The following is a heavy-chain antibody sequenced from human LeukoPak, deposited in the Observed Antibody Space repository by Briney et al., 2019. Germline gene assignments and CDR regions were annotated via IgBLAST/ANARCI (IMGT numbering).Heavy chain of an antibody. CDR3: ARVPDGWWLLDY. J-gene: IGHJ4*01. CDR2: ISSISSHI. V-gene: IGHV3-21*01. Sequence: PRGSLRLSCAASGFTFSSYSMNWVRQAPGKGLEWVSSISSISSHIYYAESVKGRFTISRDNAKNSLYLQMNSLRAEDTAVYYCARVPDGWWLLDYWGQGNRVIVSP. D-gene: IGHD2-15*01. CDR1: GFTFSSYS.